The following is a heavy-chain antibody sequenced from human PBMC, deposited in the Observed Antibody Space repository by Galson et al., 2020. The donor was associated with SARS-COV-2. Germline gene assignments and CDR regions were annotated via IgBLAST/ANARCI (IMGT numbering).Heavy chain of an antibody. D-gene: IGHD2-21*01. J-gene: IGHJ3*02. Sequence: GESLKISCAASGFTFSSYAMHWVRQAPGKGLEWEAVISYDGSNKYYADSVKGRFTISRDNSKNTLYLQMNSLRAEDTAVYYCAKDIPPFIVVDDAFDIWGQGTMVTVSS. CDR3: AKDIPPFIVVDDAFDI. CDR1: GFTFSSYA. CDR2: ISYDGSNK. V-gene: IGHV3-30*04.